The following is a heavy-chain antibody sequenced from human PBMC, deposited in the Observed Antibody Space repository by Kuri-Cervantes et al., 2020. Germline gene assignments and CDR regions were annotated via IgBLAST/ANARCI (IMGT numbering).Heavy chain of an antibody. CDR2: IYYSGST. CDR3: ARGWGGMYYFDY. D-gene: IGHD2-21*01. J-gene: IGHJ4*02. CDR1: GGSISGYY. Sequence: SETLSLTCIVSGGSISGYYWNWIRQPPGKGLEWIGYIYYSGSTNYNPSLKSRVTISVDTSKNQFSLKLSSVTAADTTVYYCARGWGGMYYFDYWGQGTLVTVSS. V-gene: IGHV4-59*01.